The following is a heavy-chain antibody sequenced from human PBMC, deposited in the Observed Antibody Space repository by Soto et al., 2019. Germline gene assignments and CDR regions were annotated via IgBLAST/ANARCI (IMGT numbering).Heavy chain of an antibody. D-gene: IGHD2-2*01. CDR3: ATLSTGFCTKTTCQHYFGMDV. Sequence: GESLKISWQASGYTFSAFWITWVRQMPGKGLEWMATIDPRESYSNYNLSFQGHVTISADKSIGSAYLHWSTLEASDTAIYYSATLSTGFCTKTTCQHYFGMDVWGQGTTLPSP. CDR2: IDPRESYS. CDR1: GYTFSAFW. V-gene: IGHV5-10-1*01. J-gene: IGHJ6*02.